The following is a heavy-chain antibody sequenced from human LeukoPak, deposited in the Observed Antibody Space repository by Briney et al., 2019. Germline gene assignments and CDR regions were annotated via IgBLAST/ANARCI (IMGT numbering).Heavy chain of an antibody. D-gene: IGHD3-22*01. J-gene: IGHJ6*03. CDR3: VRTPYDSSGYYASDYMDV. Sequence: GGSLRLSCAASGFTFSDYYMSWIRQAPGKGLEWVSYISSSGSTIYYADSVKGRFTISRDNAKNSLYLQMNSLRAEDTAVYYCVRTPYDSSGYYASDYMDVWGKGTTVTVSS. V-gene: IGHV3-11*04. CDR1: GFTFSDYY. CDR2: ISSSGSTI.